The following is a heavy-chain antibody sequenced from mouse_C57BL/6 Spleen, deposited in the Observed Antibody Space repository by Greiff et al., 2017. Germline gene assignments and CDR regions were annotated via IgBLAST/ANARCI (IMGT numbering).Heavy chain of an antibody. J-gene: IGHJ4*01. Sequence: DVHLVESGGGLVKPGGSLKLSCAASGFTFSDYGMHWVRQAPEKGLEWVAYISSGSSTIYYADTVKGRFTISRDNAKNTLFLQMTSLRSEDTAMYYCAREWDYAMDYWGQGTSVTVSS. CDR3: AREWDYAMDY. V-gene: IGHV5-17*01. CDR1: GFTFSDYG. CDR2: ISSGSSTI.